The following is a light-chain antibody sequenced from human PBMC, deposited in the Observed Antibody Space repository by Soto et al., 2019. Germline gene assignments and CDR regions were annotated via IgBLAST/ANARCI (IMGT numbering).Light chain of an antibody. CDR1: SSNIGTNY. CDR2: RNN. CDR3: ASWDDSLSGWV. Sequence: QSVLTQPPSASGTPGQRVTISCSGRSSNIGTNYVYWYQQLPGTAPKLLIYRNNQRPSGVPDRFSGSTSGTSASLAISGLRSEDEADYHCASWDDSLSGWVFGGGTKLTVL. V-gene: IGLV1-47*01. J-gene: IGLJ3*02.